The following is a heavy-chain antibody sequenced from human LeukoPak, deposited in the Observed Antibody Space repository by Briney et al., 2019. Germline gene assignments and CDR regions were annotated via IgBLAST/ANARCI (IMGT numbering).Heavy chain of an antibody. J-gene: IGHJ3*02. CDR2: VHNNGNT. V-gene: IGHV4-59*08. CDR1: GASIRSNY. Sequence: KASDTLSLTCTVSGASIRSNYWSWIRQSPGKGLEWIAYVHNNGNTNYNPSLKSRVTISVDTSKNQFSLKLSSVTAADTAVYYCARRRRIAAAGTDAFDIWGQGTMVTVSS. D-gene: IGHD6-13*01. CDR3: ARRRRIAAAGTDAFDI.